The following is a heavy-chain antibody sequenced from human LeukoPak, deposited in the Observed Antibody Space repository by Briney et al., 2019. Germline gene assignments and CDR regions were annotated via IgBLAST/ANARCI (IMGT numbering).Heavy chain of an antibody. CDR3: ARGSTWDV. Sequence: SETLSLTCTVSGVSISSHYWSWIRQPPGKGLEWIGYIYYSGSTNYNPSLKSRVTISVDTSKNQFSLKLSSVTAADTAVYYCARGSTWDVWGKGTTVTVSS. CDR1: GVSISSHY. J-gene: IGHJ6*04. V-gene: IGHV4-59*11. CDR2: IYYSGST.